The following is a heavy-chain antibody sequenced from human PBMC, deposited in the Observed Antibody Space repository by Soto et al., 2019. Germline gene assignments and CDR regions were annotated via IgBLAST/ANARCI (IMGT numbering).Heavy chain of an antibody. V-gene: IGHV3-23*01. CDR2: ISGSGGST. D-gene: IGHD3-3*01. CDR1: GFTFSSYA. CDR3: AKASGRITIFGVVTTDAFDI. J-gene: IGHJ3*02. Sequence: GGSLRLSCAASGFTFSSYAMSWVRQAPGKGLEWVSAISGSGGSTYYADSGKGRFTISRDNSKNTLYLQMNSLRAEDTAVYYCAKASGRITIFGVVTTDAFDIWGQGTMVTVSS.